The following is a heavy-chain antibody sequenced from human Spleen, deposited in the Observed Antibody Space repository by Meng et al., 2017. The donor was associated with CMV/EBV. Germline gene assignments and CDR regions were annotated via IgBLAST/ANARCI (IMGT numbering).Heavy chain of an antibody. V-gene: IGHV4-39*07. CDR1: ISSSSYY. J-gene: IGHJ5*02. Sequence: ISSSSYYWGWIRQPPGKGLEWIGSIYYSGSTYYNPSLKSRVTISVDTSKNQFSLKLSSVTAADTAVYYCARSGYYDFWSGRNNWFDPWGQGTLVTVSS. CDR2: IYYSGST. CDR3: ARSGYYDFWSGRNNWFDP. D-gene: IGHD3-3*01.